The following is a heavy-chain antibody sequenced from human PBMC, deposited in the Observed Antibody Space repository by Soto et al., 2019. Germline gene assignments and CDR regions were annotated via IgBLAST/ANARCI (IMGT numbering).Heavy chain of an antibody. CDR3: ARDRWYSSGWYGDFDY. Sequence: ASVKVSCKVSGYTLTALSMHWVRQAPGKGLEWMGGFDPEDGETIYAQKFQGRVTITADESTSTAYMELSSLRSEDTAVYYCARDRWYSSGWYGDFDYWGQGTLVTVSS. J-gene: IGHJ4*02. D-gene: IGHD6-19*01. CDR2: FDPEDGET. V-gene: IGHV1-24*01. CDR1: GYTLTALS.